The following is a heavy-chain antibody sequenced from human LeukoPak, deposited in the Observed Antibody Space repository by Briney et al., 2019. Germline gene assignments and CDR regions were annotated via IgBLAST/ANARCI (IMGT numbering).Heavy chain of an antibody. CDR2: INHSGST. V-gene: IGHV4-34*01. CDR1: GGSFSGYY. Sequence: SETLSLTCAVYGGSFSGYYWSWIRQPPGKGLEWIGEINHSGSTNYNPSLNSRVTISVDTSKNQFSLKLSSVTAADPAVYYCARLYSSSWYSGYYYGMDVWGQGTTVTVSS. D-gene: IGHD6-13*01. CDR3: ARLYSSSWYSGYYYGMDV. J-gene: IGHJ6*02.